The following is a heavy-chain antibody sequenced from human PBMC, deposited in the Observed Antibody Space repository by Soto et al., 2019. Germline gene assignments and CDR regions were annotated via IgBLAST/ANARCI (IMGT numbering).Heavy chain of an antibody. J-gene: IGHJ6*02. V-gene: IGHV4-59*01. D-gene: IGHD3-10*01. CDR1: GGSISSCY. CDR2: IYNSGST. Sequence: QVQLQESGPGLVKPSETMSLTCTVSGGSISSCYWSWIRRPPGKGLEWIGYIYNSGSTHSNPSLQSRVTISVDTSKNQFSLKLSSVTAADTGIYYCARARITMVREVIKYNMDVWGQGTTVIVSS. CDR3: ARARITMVREVIKYNMDV.